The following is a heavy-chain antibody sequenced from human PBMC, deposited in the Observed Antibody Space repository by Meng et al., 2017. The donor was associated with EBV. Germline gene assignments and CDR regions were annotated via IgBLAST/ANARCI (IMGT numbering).Heavy chain of an antibody. V-gene: IGHV3-21*01. CDR1: GFTFSSYY. D-gene: IGHD5-18*01. J-gene: IGHJ4*02. CDR2: INSSSGDI. CDR3: ARDGEDSYAHPFDY. Sequence: VQVVESVGGLVKPGGSLRVSCEASGFTFSSYYMNWVRQAPGKGLEWVSCINSSSGDINYADKVQGRFTISRDNAKNSLYLQMSSLRAEDTAVYYCARDGEDSYAHPFDYWGQGTLVTVSS.